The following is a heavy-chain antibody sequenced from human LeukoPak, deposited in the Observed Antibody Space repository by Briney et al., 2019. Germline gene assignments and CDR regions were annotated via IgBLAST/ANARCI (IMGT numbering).Heavy chain of an antibody. Sequence: GGSLRLSCAASGFTFSSYDIHWVRQATGKGLEWVSAIGTAGDTYYPGSVKGRFTISRENAKNSLYLQMNSLRAGDTAVYYCARDQGSIAAAGTWSYMDVWGKGTTVTVSS. D-gene: IGHD6-13*01. CDR1: GFTFSSYD. J-gene: IGHJ6*03. V-gene: IGHV3-13*01. CDR2: IGTAGDT. CDR3: ARDQGSIAAAGTWSYMDV.